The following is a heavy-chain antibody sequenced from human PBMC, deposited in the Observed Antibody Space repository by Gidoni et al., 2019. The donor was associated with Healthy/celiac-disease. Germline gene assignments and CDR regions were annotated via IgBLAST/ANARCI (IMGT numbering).Heavy chain of an antibody. J-gene: IGHJ4*02. CDR2: IYYSGST. CDR3: AREFREVDY. V-gene: IGHV4-31*03. CDR1: GGSISSGGYY. Sequence: QLQLQESGPGLVKPSQTLSLTCTVPGGSISSGGYYWSWIRQHPGKVLEWIGYIYYSGSTYYNPSLKSRVTISVDTSKNQFSLKLSSVTAADAAVYYCAREFREVDYWGQGTLVTVSS.